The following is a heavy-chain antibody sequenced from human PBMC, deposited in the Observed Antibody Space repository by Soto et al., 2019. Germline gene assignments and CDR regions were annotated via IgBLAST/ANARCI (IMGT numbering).Heavy chain of an antibody. J-gene: IGHJ5*02. D-gene: IGHD5-12*01. CDR3: ARSGGYSGYDHFFDP. Sequence: SETLSLTCTVSGDSISSGSYYWDWIRQPPGKGLQWIGNIFYSGSTLYNPSLKGRVSIDVDTSTNQFSLRLTSVTAADTAVYFCARSGGYSGYDHFFDPWGHGTLVTVSS. CDR1: GDSISSGSYY. CDR2: IFYSGST. V-gene: IGHV4-39*01.